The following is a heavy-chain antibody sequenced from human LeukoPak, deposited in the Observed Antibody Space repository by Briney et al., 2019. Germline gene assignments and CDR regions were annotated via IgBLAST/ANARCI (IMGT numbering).Heavy chain of an antibody. CDR2: IYYSGST. CDR1: GGSISSSSYY. V-gene: IGHV4-39*01. J-gene: IGHJ5*02. CDR3: ASLPNTYSSSWYGFWFDP. Sequence: SETLSLTCTVSGGSISSSSYYWGWIRQPPGKGLEWIGSIYYSGSTYYNPSLKSRVTISVDTSKNQFSLKLSSVTAADTAVYYCASLPNTYSSSWYGFWFDPWGQGTLVTVSS. D-gene: IGHD6-13*01.